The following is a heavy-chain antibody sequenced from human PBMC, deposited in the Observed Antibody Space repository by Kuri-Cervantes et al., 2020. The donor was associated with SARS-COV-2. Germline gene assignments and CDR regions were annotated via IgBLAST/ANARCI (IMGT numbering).Heavy chain of an antibody. J-gene: IGHJ6*02. V-gene: IGHV3-23*01. CDR2: IDGSSGDT. Sequence: LSLTCAASGFTFSSYAMSWVRQAPGKGLGWVSAIDGSSGDTYYADSVKGRCTISRDNSKNTLYLQMNSLRAEDTAVYYCAKVDSSSSYYYYYGMDVWGQGTTVTVSS. D-gene: IGHD6-6*01. CDR3: AKVDSSSSYYYYYGMDV. CDR1: GFTFSSYA.